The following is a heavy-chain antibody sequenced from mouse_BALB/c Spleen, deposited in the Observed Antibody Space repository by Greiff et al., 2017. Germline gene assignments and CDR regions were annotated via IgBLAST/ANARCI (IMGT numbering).Heavy chain of an antibody. CDR3: ARQYPYAMDY. CDR2: ISSGGSYT. CDR1: GFTFSSYG. Sequence: EVQLVESGGDLVKPGGSLKLSCAASGFTFSSYGMSWVRQTPDKRLEWVATISSGGSYTYYPDSVKGRFTISRDNAKNTLYLQMSSLKSEDTAMYYCARQYPYAMDYWGQGTSVTVSS. V-gene: IGHV5-6*01. D-gene: IGHD5-1*01. J-gene: IGHJ4*01.